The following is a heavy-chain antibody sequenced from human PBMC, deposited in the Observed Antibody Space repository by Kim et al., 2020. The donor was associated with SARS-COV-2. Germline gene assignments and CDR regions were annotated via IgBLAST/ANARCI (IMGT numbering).Heavy chain of an antibody. CDR1: GFTFSSYW. CDR3: ARGEGSSGFDAFDI. J-gene: IGHJ3*02. CDR2: IKQDGSEK. Sequence: GGSLRLSCAASGFTFSSYWMSWVRQAPGKGLEWVANIKQDGSEKYYVDSVKGRFTISRDNAKNSLYLQMNSLRAEDTAVYYCARGEGSSGFDAFDIWGQGTMVTVSS. V-gene: IGHV3-7*04. D-gene: IGHD6-6*01.